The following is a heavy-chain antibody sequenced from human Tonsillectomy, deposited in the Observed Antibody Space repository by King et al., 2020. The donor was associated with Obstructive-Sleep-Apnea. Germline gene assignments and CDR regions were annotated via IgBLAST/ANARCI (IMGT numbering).Heavy chain of an antibody. D-gene: IGHD4-23*01. CDR3: ARTCYGGNCNFDY. CDR1: GYTFTYFY. V-gene: IGHV1-46*01. CDR2: INPSVCST. J-gene: IGHJ4*02. Sequence: QLVQSGAEVKKPGASVKVSCKASGYTFTYFYMYWVRQAPGQGLEWRGIINPSVCSTSYAQKFQGRVTMTRDTSTSTVYMELSSLRSEDTAVYYCARTCYGGNCNFDYWGQGTLVTVSS.